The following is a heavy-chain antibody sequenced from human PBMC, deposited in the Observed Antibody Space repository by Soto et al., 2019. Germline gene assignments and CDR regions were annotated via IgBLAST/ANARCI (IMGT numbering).Heavy chain of an antibody. Sequence: EVQLVESGGGLVQPGRSLRLSCTASGFTFGDYAMSWFRQAPGKGLEWVGFIRSKAYGGTTEYAASVKGRFTISRDDSKSIAYLQMNSLKTEDTAVYYCTRDWGSRPFDYWGQGTLVTVSS. CDR3: TRDWGSRPFDY. CDR1: GFTFGDYA. V-gene: IGHV3-49*03. CDR2: IRSKAYGGTT. J-gene: IGHJ4*02. D-gene: IGHD3-10*01.